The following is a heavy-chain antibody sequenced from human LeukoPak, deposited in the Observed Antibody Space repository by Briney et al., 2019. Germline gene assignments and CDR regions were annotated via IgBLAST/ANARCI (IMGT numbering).Heavy chain of an antibody. CDR2: ISAYNGNT. Sequence: ASVKVSCKASGYTFTSYGISWVRQAPGQGLEWMGWISAYNGNTNYAQKLQGRVTMTTDTSTSTAYMELRSLRSDDTAVYYCARGYSYGATHYYYYYMDVWGKGTTVTVSS. D-gene: IGHD5-18*01. V-gene: IGHV1-18*01. CDR3: ARGYSYGATHYYYYYMDV. CDR1: GYTFTSYG. J-gene: IGHJ6*03.